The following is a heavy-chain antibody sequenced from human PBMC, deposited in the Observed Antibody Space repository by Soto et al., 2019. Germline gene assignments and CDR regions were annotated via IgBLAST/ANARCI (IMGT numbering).Heavy chain of an antibody. CDR3: GKDGVCRSTSCYYYCCYYGMDV. Sequence: QVQLVESGGGVVQPGRSLRLSCAASGFTFSSYGMHWVRQAPGKGLEWVAVISYDGSNKYYADSVKGRFTISRDNSKNTLNLRKNSMSAEDTAVYYWGKDGVCRSTSCYYYCCYYGMDVWGQGTTVTVSS. V-gene: IGHV3-30*18. J-gene: IGHJ6*02. CDR2: ISYDGSNK. D-gene: IGHD2-2*01. CDR1: GFTFSSYG.